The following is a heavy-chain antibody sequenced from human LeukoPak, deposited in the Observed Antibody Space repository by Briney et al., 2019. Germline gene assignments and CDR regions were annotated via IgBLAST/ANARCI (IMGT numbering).Heavy chain of an antibody. J-gene: IGHJ4*02. D-gene: IGHD3-10*01. CDR1: GFTFSRNA. CDR3: ARDSTYYYDSGSSGPHYFDY. V-gene: IGHV3-30*01. CDR2: TSYDGDIA. Sequence: GGSLRLSCAASGFTFSRNAMHWVRQAPGKGLEWVAVTSYDGDIAYHADSAKGRFTISRDNPKNTLYLQLNSLRAEDTAVYYCARDSTYYYDSGSSGPHYFDYWGQGTLVTVSS.